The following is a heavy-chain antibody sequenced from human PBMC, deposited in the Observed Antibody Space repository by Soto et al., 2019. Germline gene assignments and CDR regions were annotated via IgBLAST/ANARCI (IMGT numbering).Heavy chain of an antibody. J-gene: IGHJ4*02. V-gene: IGHV1-46*01. CDR2: INPSGGST. CDR3: ARADWLQFFDY. Sequence: QVQLVQSGAEVKKPGASVKVSCKASGYTFTSYYMHWVREAPGQGLEWMGIINPSGGSTSYAQKFQGRVSLTRDTSTSTVYMELSSLRSEDTAVYYCARADWLQFFDYWGQGTLVTVSS. CDR1: GYTFTSYY. D-gene: IGHD5-12*01.